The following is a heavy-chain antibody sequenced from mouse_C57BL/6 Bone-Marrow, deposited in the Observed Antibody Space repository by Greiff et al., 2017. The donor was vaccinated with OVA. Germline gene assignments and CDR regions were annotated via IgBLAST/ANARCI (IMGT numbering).Heavy chain of an antibody. CDR1: GYAFSSSW. CDR3: ARRLPYYAMDY. V-gene: IGHV1-82*01. J-gene: IGHJ4*01. CDR2: IYPGDGDT. D-gene: IGHD2-2*01. Sequence: VHLVESGPELVKPGASVKISCKASGYAFSSSWMNWVKQRPGKGLEWIGRIYPGDGDTNYNGKFKGKATLTADKSSSPAYMQLSSLTSEYSAVYFCARRLPYYAMDYWGQGTSVTVSS.